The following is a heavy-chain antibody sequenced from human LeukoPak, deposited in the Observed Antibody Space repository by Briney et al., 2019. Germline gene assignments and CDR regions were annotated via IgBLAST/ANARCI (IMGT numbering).Heavy chain of an antibody. D-gene: IGHD3-22*01. CDR3: ACDRDYYGSGYYNY. J-gene: IGHJ4*02. CDR2: INSDGSGT. Sequence: GGSLRLSCAASGFTFSSYWMHWVRQAPGKGLVWVSRINSDGSGTIYADSVQGRFTISRDNAKNTLYLQMNSLRAEDTAVYYCACDRDYYGSGYYNYWGQGTLVTVSS. V-gene: IGHV3-74*01. CDR1: GFTFSSYW.